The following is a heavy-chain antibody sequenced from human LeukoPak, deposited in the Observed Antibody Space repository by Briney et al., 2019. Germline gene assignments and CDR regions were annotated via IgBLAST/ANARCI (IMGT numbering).Heavy chain of an antibody. D-gene: IGHD5-18*01. CDR1: GGSISSSNYY. J-gene: IGHJ4*02. CDR3: ARLTWIQLWSLDY. V-gene: IGHV4-39*07. Sequence: PSETLSLTCTVSGGSISSSNYYWGWIRQPPGKGLEWIGEINHSGSTNYNPSLKSRVTISVDTSKNQFSLKLSSVTAADTAVYYCARLTWIQLWSLDYWGQGTLVTVSS. CDR2: INHSGST.